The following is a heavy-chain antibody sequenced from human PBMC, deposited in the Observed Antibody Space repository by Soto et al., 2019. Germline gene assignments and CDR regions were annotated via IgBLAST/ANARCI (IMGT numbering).Heavy chain of an antibody. D-gene: IGHD2-2*01. CDR1: GGSFSGYY. Sequence: SETLSLTCAVYGGSFSGYYWSWIRQPPGKGLEWIGEINHSGSTNYNPSLKSRVTISVDTSKNQFSLKLSSVTAADTAVYYCARVYCSSTSCHPNYYYYYMDVWGKGTTGTGSS. V-gene: IGHV4-34*01. CDR3: ARVYCSSTSCHPNYYYYYMDV. CDR2: INHSGST. J-gene: IGHJ6*03.